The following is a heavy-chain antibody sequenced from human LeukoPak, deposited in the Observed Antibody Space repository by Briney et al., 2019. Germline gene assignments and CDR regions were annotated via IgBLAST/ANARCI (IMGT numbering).Heavy chain of an antibody. CDR2: ISYDGSNK. CDR3: AKDRYSGAFDI. J-gene: IGHJ3*02. D-gene: IGHD3-10*01. CDR1: GFTFSSYG. V-gene: IGHV3-30*18. Sequence: GRSLRLSCAASGFTFSSYGMHWVRQAPGKGLEWVAVISYDGSNKYYADSVKGRFTISRDNSKNTLYLQMNSLRAEDTAVYYCAKDRYSGAFDIWGQGTMVTVSS.